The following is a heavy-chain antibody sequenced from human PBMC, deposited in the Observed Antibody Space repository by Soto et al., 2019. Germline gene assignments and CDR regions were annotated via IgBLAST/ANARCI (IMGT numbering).Heavy chain of an antibody. D-gene: IGHD3-10*01. J-gene: IGHJ6*02. CDR2: IYYTGST. V-gene: IGHV4-59*08. CDR3: ARHVFGSEYFYGMDV. CDR1: GDSISSYY. Sequence: QVQLQESGPGLVRPSETLSLTCIVSGDSISSYYWSWIRQPPGKGLEWIGYIYYTGSTTYNPSLSGRATISLDTSKTQFSLELSSVTAADTAVYYCARHVFGSEYFYGMDVWGQGTTVTVS.